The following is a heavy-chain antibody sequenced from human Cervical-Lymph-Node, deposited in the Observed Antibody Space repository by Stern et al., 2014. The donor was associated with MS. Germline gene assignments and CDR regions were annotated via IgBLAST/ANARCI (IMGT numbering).Heavy chain of an antibody. V-gene: IGHV1-69*01. CDR2: IIPMSGKT. CDR1: GGVFSRYA. CDR3: ASSYSGWDNPYHFYGMDV. J-gene: IGHJ6*02. D-gene: IGHD6-19*01. Sequence: VQLVESGAEVKKPGSSVKVSCKAYGGVFSRYAFSWVRQAAGQGLEWMGGIIPMSGKTNYAQKFQGRAKVIADEATSTAYMELSSLRSEDAAVYYCASSYSGWDNPYHFYGMDVWGQGTAVTVSS.